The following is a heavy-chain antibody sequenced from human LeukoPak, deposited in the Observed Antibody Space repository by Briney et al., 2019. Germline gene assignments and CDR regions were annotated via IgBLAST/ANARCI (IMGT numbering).Heavy chain of an antibody. CDR2: INHSGST. CDR3: ARPRIVGAPGYFQH. CDR1: GGSISSYY. D-gene: IGHD1-26*01. Sequence: ETLSLTCTVSGGSISSYYWSWIRQPPGKGLEWIGEINHSGSTNYNPSLKSRVTISVDTSKNQFSLKLSSVTAADTAVYYCARPRIVGAPGYFQHWGQGTLVTVSS. J-gene: IGHJ1*01. V-gene: IGHV4-34*01.